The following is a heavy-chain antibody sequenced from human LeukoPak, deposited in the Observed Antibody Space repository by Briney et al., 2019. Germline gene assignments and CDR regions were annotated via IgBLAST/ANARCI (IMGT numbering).Heavy chain of an antibody. CDR2: IYHSGST. Sequence: SDTLSLTCAVSGSSISNNALWGWIRQPPGKGLEWIGYIYHSGSTYYNPSLKSRVTISVDTSKNQFSLKLTSVTAADTAVYYCARRGDYEFDSWGQGTLVTVSS. CDR1: GSSISNNAL. J-gene: IGHJ4*02. CDR3: ARRGDYEFDS. V-gene: IGHV4-28*01. D-gene: IGHD4-17*01.